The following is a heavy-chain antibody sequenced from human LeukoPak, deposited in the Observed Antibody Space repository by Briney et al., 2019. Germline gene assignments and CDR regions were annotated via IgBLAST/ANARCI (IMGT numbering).Heavy chain of an antibody. CDR2: ISYDGSNK. V-gene: IGHV3-30*18. J-gene: IGHJ4*02. CDR1: GFTFSSYG. Sequence: GRSLRLSCAASGFTFSSYGMHWVRQALGKGLEWVAVISYDGSNKYYADSVKGRFTISRDNSKNTLYLQMNSLRAEDTAVYYCAKEIRRYYFDYWGQGTLVTVSS. CDR3: AKEIRRYYFDY.